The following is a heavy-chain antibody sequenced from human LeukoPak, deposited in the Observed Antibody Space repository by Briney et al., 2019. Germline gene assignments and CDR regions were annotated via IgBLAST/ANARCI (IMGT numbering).Heavy chain of an antibody. CDR2: ISHGGST. CDR1: DYSISTGYY. CDR3: ARQADVPSAIGYFDY. D-gene: IGHD2-2*01. Sequence: PSETLSHTRAVSDYSISTGYYWGWIRQPPGKGLEWIGSISHGGSTHYNASLKSRVTISVETSKNQFSLKLTSVTAADTAVYYCARQADVPSAIGYFDYWGQGTLVTVSS. V-gene: IGHV4-38-2*01. J-gene: IGHJ4*02.